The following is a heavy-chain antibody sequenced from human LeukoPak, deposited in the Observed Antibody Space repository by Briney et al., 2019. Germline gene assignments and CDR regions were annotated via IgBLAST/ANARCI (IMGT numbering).Heavy chain of an antibody. CDR2: ISASGDST. Sequence: QPGGSLRLSCAASGFSFSSHAMSWVRQAPGKGLEWVSVISASGDSTYYADSVKGRFTISRDNSKNTLYLQMNSLTAEDTAVYYCAKDRRSYGDYGGGFDIWGQGTMVTVSS. V-gene: IGHV3-23*01. CDR3: AKDRRSYGDYGGGFDI. D-gene: IGHD4-17*01. J-gene: IGHJ3*02. CDR1: GFSFSSHA.